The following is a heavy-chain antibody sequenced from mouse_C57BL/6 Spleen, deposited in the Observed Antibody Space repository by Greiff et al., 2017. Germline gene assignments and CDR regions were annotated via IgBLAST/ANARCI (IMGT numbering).Heavy chain of an antibody. CDR1: GFNIKDYY. V-gene: IGHV14-1*01. Sequence: VQLKESGAELVRPGASVKLSCTASGFNIKDYYMHWVKQRPEQGLEWIGRIDPEDGDTEYSPKFQGKATMTAATSSNTAYLQLSSLTSEDTAVYYCTSVVAKDAMDYWGQGTSVTVSS. CDR2: IDPEDGDT. J-gene: IGHJ4*01. CDR3: TSVVAKDAMDY. D-gene: IGHD1-1*01.